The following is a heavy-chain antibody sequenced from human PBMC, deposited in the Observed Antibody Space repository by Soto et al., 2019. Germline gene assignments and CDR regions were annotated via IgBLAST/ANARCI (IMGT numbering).Heavy chain of an antibody. CDR3: ARLSVAYDTLAGRDY. Sequence: EVQLVESGGGLVQPGGSLELSCVVSGFTFTASAMHWVRQASGRGLEWVGRIRSEVNSYVTAYAASVEGRFFITTEDSKHTAYLQMNSLRTEDTYVYYCARLSVAYDTLAGRDYWGQGTLVTVSS. J-gene: IGHJ4*02. V-gene: IGHV3-73*02. D-gene: IGHD3-9*01. CDR1: GFTFTASA. CDR2: IRSEVNSYVT.